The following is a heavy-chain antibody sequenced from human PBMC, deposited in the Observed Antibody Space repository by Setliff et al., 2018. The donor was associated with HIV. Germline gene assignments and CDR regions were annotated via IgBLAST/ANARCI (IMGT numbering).Heavy chain of an antibody. D-gene: IGHD5-18*01. CDR3: ARRQQLWLLYAFDI. CDR2: IYYSGST. Sequence: SETLSLTCTVSGGSISSSSYYWGWIRQPPGKGLEWIGSIYYSGSTYYNPSLKSRVTISVDTSKNQFSLKLSSVTAADTAVYYCARRQQLWLLYAFDIWGQGTMVT. J-gene: IGHJ3*02. V-gene: IGHV4-39*01. CDR1: GGSISSSSYY.